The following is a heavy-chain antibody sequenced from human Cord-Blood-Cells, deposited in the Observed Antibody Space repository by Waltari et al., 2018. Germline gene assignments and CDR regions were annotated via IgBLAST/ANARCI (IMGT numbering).Heavy chain of an antibody. CDR3: ARAGYSGYDYDYYYYYMDV. CDR1: GGSISSYY. CDR2: IYYSGRT. D-gene: IGHD5-12*01. J-gene: IGHJ6*03. V-gene: IGHV4-59*01. Sequence: QVQLQESGPGLVKPSETLSLTCTVSGGSISSYYWSWIRQPPGKGLGWIGYIYYSGRTNYNPSLKSRVTISVDTSKNQCSLKLSSVTAADTAVYYCARAGYSGYDYDYYYYYMDVWGKGTTVTVSS.